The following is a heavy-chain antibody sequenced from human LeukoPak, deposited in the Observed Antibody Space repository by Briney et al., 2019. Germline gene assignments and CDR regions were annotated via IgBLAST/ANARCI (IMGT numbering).Heavy chain of an antibody. D-gene: IGHD4-23*01. V-gene: IGHV3-74*01. CDR2: INSDGSRT. CDR3: ATDYGGNYFDY. J-gene: IGHJ4*02. Sequence: PGGSLRLSCTASGFSSYWMHWIPQAPGKGLVWVSRINSDGSRTSYADSVKGRFTISRDNAKNTLYLQMNSLRAEDTAVYYCATDYGGNYFDYWGRGTLVTVSS. CDR1: GFSSYW.